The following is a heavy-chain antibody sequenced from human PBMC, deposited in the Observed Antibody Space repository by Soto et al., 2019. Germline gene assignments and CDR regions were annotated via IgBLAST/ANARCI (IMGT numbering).Heavy chain of an antibody. CDR3: ASTPAGGYDFWSGYYTDYHYYMDV. CDR2: ISSSGSTI. J-gene: IGHJ6*03. D-gene: IGHD3-3*01. V-gene: IGHV3-11*01. CDR1: GFTFSDYY. Sequence: GGSLRLSCAASGFTFSDYYMSWIRQAPGKGLEWVSYISSSGSTIYYADSGKGRFTISRDNAKNSLYLQMNSLRAEDTAVYYCASTPAGGYDFWSGYYTDYHYYMDVWGKGTTVTVSS.